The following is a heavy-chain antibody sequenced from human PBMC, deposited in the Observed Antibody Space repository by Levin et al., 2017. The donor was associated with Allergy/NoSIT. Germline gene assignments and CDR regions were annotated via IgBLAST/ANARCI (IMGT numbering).Heavy chain of an antibody. CDR2: ITSDGSST. CDR3: AREGIQLKYAMDV. CDR1: GFTFSNYW. D-gene: IGHD5-18*01. Sequence: GESLKISCAASGFTFSNYWMHWVRQAPGKGLVWVSRITSDGSSTTYADSVKGRFTISRDNAKNTLYLQMNSLRAEDTAVYYCAREGIQLKYAMDVWGQGTTVTVSS. V-gene: IGHV3-74*01. J-gene: IGHJ6*02.